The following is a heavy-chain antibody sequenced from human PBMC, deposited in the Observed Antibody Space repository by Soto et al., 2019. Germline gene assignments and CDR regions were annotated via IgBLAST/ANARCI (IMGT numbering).Heavy chain of an antibody. J-gene: IGHJ4*02. V-gene: IGHV3-23*01. Sequence: EVQLLESGGGLVQPGGSLRLSCAASGFTFYNYDMNWVRQAPGKGLEWVSGISGSGGSTSYADSVNGRFTISKHNSKNTMYLPVTSLRAEDTAVYYWAKGIYDYGDYFGSWGRGTRVTVSS. CDR1: GFTFYNYD. CDR2: ISGSGGST. D-gene: IGHD4-17*01. CDR3: AKGIYDYGDYFGS.